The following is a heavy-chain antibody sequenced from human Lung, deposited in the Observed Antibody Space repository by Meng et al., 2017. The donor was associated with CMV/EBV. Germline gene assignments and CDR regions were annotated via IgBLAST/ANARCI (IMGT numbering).Heavy chain of an antibody. CDR1: GGSIGSGGYY. Sequence: GQLHGSGPGLGKPSQPLSLTCTVSGGSIGSGGYYWSWIRQHPGKGLEWIGYIYYTGSTFYNPSLKSRVTISVDTSKNQFSLKLIPATAADTAVYYCAREAGRDGYATPKFDYWGQGTLVTVSS. CDR3: AREAGRDGYATPKFDY. CDR2: IYYTGST. J-gene: IGHJ4*02. D-gene: IGHD5-24*01. V-gene: IGHV4-31*03.